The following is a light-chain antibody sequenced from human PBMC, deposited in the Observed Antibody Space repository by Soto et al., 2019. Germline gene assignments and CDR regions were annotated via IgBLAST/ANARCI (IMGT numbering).Light chain of an antibody. CDR2: VNSDGSH. CDR1: SGHSSYP. J-gene: IGLJ2*01. CDR3: QTWGTGIRV. Sequence: QLVLTQSPSASASLGASVKLTCTLSSGHSSYPIAWHQQQPEKGPRYLMKVNSDGSHSKGDGIPNRFSASSSGAERYLTISSLQSEDEADYYCQTWGTGIRVFGGGTKLTVL. V-gene: IGLV4-69*01.